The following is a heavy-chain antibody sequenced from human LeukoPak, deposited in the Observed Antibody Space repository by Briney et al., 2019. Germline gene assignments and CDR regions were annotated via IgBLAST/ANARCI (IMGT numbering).Heavy chain of an antibody. CDR2: ISWNSGSI. V-gene: IGHV3-9*01. D-gene: IGHD4-17*01. CDR1: GFTFDDYA. CDR3: ARAPGDYGWNYYYGMDV. J-gene: IGHJ6*02. Sequence: GGSLRLSCAASGFTFDDYAMHWVRQAPGKGLEWVSGISWNSGSIGYADSVKGRFTISRDNAKNSLYLQMNSLRAEDTAVYYCARAPGDYGWNYYYGMDVWGQGTTVTVSS.